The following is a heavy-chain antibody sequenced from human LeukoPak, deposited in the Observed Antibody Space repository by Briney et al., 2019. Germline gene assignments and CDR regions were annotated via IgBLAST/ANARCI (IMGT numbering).Heavy chain of an antibody. D-gene: IGHD1-26*01. V-gene: IGHV4-4*09. J-gene: IGHJ4*02. Sequence: SETLSLTCTVSGDSISSYYWSWIRQPPGKGLEWIGYFYTSGSTNCNPSLKSRVTISVDTSKNQFSLKVSSVTAADTAVYYCARSNSGYLDYWGQGTLVTVSS. CDR2: FYTSGST. CDR3: ARSNSGYLDY. CDR1: GDSISSYY.